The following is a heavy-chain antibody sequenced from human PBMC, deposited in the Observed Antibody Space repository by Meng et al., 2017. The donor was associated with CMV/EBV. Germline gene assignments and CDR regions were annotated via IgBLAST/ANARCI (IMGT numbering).Heavy chain of an antibody. CDR1: GFTFSSYG. J-gene: IGHJ6*02. CDR2: IWYDGSNK. V-gene: IGHV3-33*06. CDR3: AKDTRIAASMDV. Sequence: GGSLRLSCAASGFTFSSYGMHWVRQASGKGLEWVAVIWYDGSNKYYADSVKGRFTISRDNSKNTLYLQMNSLRAEDTAVYYCAKDTRIAASMDVWGQGTTVTVSS. D-gene: IGHD6-13*01.